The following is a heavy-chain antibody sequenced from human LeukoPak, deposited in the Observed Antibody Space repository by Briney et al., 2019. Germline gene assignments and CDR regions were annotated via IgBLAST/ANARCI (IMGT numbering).Heavy chain of an antibody. CDR1: GFTFSSYW. V-gene: IGHV3-74*03. CDR3: ARDRLYTGYDPVLDL. D-gene: IGHD5-12*01. J-gene: IGHJ5*02. CDR2: INNVGSST. Sequence: GGSLRLSCAASGFTFSSYWMHWVRQAPREGLVWVSRINNVGSSTKYADSVKGRFTISRDNSNNILFLQMSDLRTEDTALYYCARDRLYTGYDPVLDLWGQGTPVTVSS.